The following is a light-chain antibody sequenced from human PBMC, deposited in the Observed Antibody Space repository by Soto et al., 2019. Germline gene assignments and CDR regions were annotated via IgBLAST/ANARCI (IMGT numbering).Light chain of an antibody. V-gene: IGKV3-20*01. CDR2: GAY. CDR1: QTVGNNY. CDR3: QQYGNMPRT. Sequence: EIVLTQSPGTLSLSPGDGATLSCRASQTVGNNYLAWYQHRPGQAPRLLMHGAYRRATGIPDRFSGSGSGTEFTLTIARLEPEDFAVYYCQQYGNMPRTFGQGTKV. J-gene: IGKJ1*01.